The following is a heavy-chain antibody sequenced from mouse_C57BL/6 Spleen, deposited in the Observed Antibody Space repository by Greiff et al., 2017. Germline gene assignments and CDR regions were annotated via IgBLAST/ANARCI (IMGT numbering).Heavy chain of an antibody. J-gene: IGHJ4*01. CDR1: GYAFSSSW. CDR2: IYPGDGDT. CDR3: ARGGPQLTFYAMDY. V-gene: IGHV1-82*01. D-gene: IGHD3-3*01. Sequence: QVQLQQSGPELVKPGASVKISCKASGYAFSSSWMNWVKQRPGKGLEWIGRIYPGDGDTNYNGKFKGKATRTADKSSSTAYMQLSSLTSEDSAVYFCARGGPQLTFYAMDYWGQGTSVTVSS.